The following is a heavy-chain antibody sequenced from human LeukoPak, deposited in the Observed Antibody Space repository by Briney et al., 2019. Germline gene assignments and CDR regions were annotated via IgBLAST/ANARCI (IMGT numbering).Heavy chain of an antibody. CDR3: AREVSRAFDI. Sequence: SETLSLTCTVSGDSISSDDYYWSWIRQPPGKGLEWIGSIYNTGSTYSNPSPKSRVTISIDTSTNQFSLKLSSVTAADTAVYYCAREVSRAFDIWGQGTMVTVSS. D-gene: IGHD2-8*01. CDR2: IYNTGST. V-gene: IGHV4-30-4*01. CDR1: GDSISSDDYY. J-gene: IGHJ3*02.